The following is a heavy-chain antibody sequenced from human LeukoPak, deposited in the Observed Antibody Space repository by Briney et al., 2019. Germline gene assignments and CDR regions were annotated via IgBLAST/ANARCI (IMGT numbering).Heavy chain of an antibody. D-gene: IGHD3-22*01. CDR3: ARGFPPRRNYDSSGYYSYYFDY. CDR1: GGTFSSYA. CDR2: IIPIFGTA. Sequence: ASVKVSCKASGGTFSSYAISWVRQAPGQGLEWMGGIIPIFGTANYAQKFQGRVTITADESTSTAYMELRSLRSDDTAVYYCARGFPPRRNYDSSGYYSYYFDYWGQGTLVTVSS. J-gene: IGHJ4*02. V-gene: IGHV1-69*13.